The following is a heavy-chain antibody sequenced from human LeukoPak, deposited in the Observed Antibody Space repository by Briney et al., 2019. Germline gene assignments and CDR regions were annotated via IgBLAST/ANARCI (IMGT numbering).Heavy chain of an antibody. V-gene: IGHV3-11*04. CDR2: IGSSGDAV. CDR1: GLTFSDYF. Sequence: GGSLRLSCAASGLTFSDYFMSWIRQAPGKGLEWVSYIGSSGDAVAYADSVKGRFTISRDNAKNSLYLQMNSLRPEDTAVYYCARDPWPVDNWGQGTLVTVSS. J-gene: IGHJ4*02. CDR3: ARDPWPVDN.